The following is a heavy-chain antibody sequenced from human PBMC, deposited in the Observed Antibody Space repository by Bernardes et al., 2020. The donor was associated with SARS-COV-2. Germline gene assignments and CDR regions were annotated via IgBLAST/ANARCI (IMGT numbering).Heavy chain of an antibody. CDR3: AKRNRYCSNGVCPADYYYYFGMDV. V-gene: IGHV3-23*01. CDR2: ISSGGDST. CDR1: GFAFSTYA. Sequence: GGSLRLSCAASGFAFSTYAMNWVRQAPGKGLEWVSGISSGGDSTYYVDAVKGRFTISRDNSKNTLFLQMSSLRAEDTAVYYCAKRNRYCSNGVCPADYYYYFGMDVWGQGTTGTVSS. J-gene: IGHJ6*02. D-gene: IGHD2-8*01.